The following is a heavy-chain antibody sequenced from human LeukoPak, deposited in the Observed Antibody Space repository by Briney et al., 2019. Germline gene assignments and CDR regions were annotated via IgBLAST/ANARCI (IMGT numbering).Heavy chain of an antibody. CDR2: ISNTGRTI. CDR3: ARDHASGNSGSQCDS. D-gene: IGHD5-12*01. Sequence: GGSLRLSCAASGFNFSDYYMSWIRQAPGKGLEWISYISNTGRTIYYADSAKGRFTISRDNAKNSLYLQMNSLRAQDTAVYYCARDHASGNSGSQCDSWGQGTLVTVSS. V-gene: IGHV3-11*01. J-gene: IGHJ4*02. CDR1: GFNFSDYY.